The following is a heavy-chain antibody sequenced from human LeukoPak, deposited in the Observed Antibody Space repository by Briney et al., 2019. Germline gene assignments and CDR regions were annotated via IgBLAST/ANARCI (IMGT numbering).Heavy chain of an antibody. V-gene: IGHV4-59*01. D-gene: IGHD4-23*01. CDR2: TSHSGST. CDR3: ARANDFGGTNDAFDI. Sequence: SETLSLTCTVSGGSMMTYYWSWIRQPPGKGLEWIGYTSHSGSTTYSPSLQSRVRLSVDTSKNQFSLKLNSVTAADTAVFYCARANDFGGTNDAFDIWGQGTMVTVSS. J-gene: IGHJ3*02. CDR1: GGSMMTYY.